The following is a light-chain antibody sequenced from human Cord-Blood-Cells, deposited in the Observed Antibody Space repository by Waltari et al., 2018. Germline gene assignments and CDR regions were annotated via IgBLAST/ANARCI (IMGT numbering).Light chain of an antibody. CDR3: CSYAGSYTWV. CDR2: DVS. Sequence: QSALTPPRSVSGSPGQSVTISCTGTSSDVGGCNDVSWYQQHPGKAPKLMIYDVSKRPSGVPDRFSGSKSGNTASLTISGLQAEDEADYYCCSYAGSYTWVFGGGTKLTVL. CDR1: SSDVGGCND. J-gene: IGLJ3*02. V-gene: IGLV2-11*01.